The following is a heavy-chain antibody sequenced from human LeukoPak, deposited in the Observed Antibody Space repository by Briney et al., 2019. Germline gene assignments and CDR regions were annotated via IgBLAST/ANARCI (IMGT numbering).Heavy chain of an antibody. J-gene: IGHJ3*01. Sequence: SETLSLTCTVSGGSISSSSYYWGWIRQSPGKGLEWIGSIYYSGSTYYNPSLKSRVTISVDKSRNQFSLKLSSVTAADTAVYYCARAGPYMTPDAFDFWGQGTMVTVSS. V-gene: IGHV4-39*07. CDR1: GGSISSSSYY. D-gene: IGHD2-15*01. CDR3: ARAGPYMTPDAFDF. CDR2: IYYSGST.